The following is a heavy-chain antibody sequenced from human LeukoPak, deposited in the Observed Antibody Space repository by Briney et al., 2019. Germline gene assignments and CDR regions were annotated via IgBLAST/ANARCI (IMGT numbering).Heavy chain of an antibody. CDR1: GGSISSGGYS. D-gene: IGHD2-2*01. CDR3: YCSSPTTHI. Sequence: PSQTLSLTCAVSGGSISSGGYSWSWIRQPPGKGLEWIGYIYYSGSTYYNPSLKSRVTISVDTSKSQFSLKLSSVTAADTAVYYCYCSSPTTHIWGQGTLVTVSS. J-gene: IGHJ4*02. CDR2: IYYSGST. V-gene: IGHV4-30-4*07.